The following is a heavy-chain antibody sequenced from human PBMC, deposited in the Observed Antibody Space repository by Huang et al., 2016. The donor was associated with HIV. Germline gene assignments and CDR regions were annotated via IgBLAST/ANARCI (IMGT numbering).Heavy chain of an antibody. Sequence: QVQLVESGGGLVKPGGSLRLSCAASGLVFSDHYMNWIRQAPGKGLEWISYIRLSGTTIRYADSVKGRFTISRENAKKSLFLEMNSLRVEDTAVYYCARRMAGWDDVFDMWGQGTMVTVSS. J-gene: IGHJ3*02. CDR3: ARRMAGWDDVFDM. CDR1: GLVFSDHY. V-gene: IGHV3-11*01. D-gene: IGHD6-19*01. CDR2: IRLSGTTI.